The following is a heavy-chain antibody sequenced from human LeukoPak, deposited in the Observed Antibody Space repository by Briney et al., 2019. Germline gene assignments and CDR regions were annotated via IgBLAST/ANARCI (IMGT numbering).Heavy chain of an antibody. CDR1: GYTFTSYG. D-gene: IGHD1-1*01. CDR2: ISAYNGNT. Sequence: ASVKVSCKASGYTFTSYGISWVRQAPGQGLEWMGWISAYNGNTNYAQKFQGRVTITADKSTSTAYMELSSLRSEDTAVYYCARPGADYYYYMDVWGKGTTVTVSS. J-gene: IGHJ6*03. CDR3: ARPGADYYYYMDV. V-gene: IGHV1-18*01.